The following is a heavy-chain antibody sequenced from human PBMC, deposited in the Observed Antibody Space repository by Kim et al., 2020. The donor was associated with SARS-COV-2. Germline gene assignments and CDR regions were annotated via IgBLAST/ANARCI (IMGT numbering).Heavy chain of an antibody. J-gene: IGHJ6*02. V-gene: IGHV1-8*01. Sequence: ASVKVSCKASGYTFTSYDINWVRQATGQWLEWMGWMNPNSGNTGYAQKFQGRVTMTRNTSISTAYMELSSLRSEDTAVYYCASNLTPMSIFGMDVWGQGTTVTVSS. D-gene: IGHD3-3*02. CDR1: GYTFTSYD. CDR3: ASNLTPMSIFGMDV. CDR2: MNPNSGNT.